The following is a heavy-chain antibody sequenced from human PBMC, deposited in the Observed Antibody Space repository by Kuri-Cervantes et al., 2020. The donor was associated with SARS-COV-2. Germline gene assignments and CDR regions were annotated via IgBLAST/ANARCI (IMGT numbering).Heavy chain of an antibody. CDR3: AHLIGYFDY. CDR1: GFSLSTSGVG. D-gene: IGHD3-16*01. J-gene: IGHJ4*02. V-gene: IGHV2-5*02. Sequence: SGPTLVKPTQTLTLTCTFSGFSLSTSGVGVGWIRQPPGKALEWLPLIYWEDDKRHSPSLESSFTITKGTSKKQVVLIMTNMDPVDTATCYCAHLIGYFDYWGQGTLVTVSS. CDR2: IYWEDDK.